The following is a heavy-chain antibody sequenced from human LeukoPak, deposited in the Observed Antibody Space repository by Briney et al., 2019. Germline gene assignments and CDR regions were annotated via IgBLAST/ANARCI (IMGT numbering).Heavy chain of an antibody. CDR2: IYHSGST. D-gene: IGHD2-21*01. J-gene: IGHJ4*02. CDR1: GYSISSGYY. Sequence: TTSETLSLTCAVSGYSISSGYYWGWIRQPPGKGLEWIGSIYHSGSTYYNPSLKSRVTISVDTSKNQFSLKLSSVTAADTAVYYCARVKHLDLAYCGGDCYPLTFAYWGQGTLVTVSS. CDR3: ARVKHLDLAYCGGDCYPLTFAY. V-gene: IGHV4-38-2*01.